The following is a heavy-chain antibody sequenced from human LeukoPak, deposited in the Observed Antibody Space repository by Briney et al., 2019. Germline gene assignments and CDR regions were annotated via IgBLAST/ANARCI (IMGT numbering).Heavy chain of an antibody. CDR1: RYTFTGYF. V-gene: IGHV1-2*06. CDR2: VNPNRGGT. Sequence: ASVKVSCKASRYTFTGYFLHWVRQAPGQGLEWMGRVNPNRGGTNYAQKFQGRVTMTRDTSISTAYMELSRLRSDDTAVYYCARGRTIFGVITHLFDYWGQGALVTVSS. CDR3: ARGRTIFGVITHLFDY. J-gene: IGHJ4*02. D-gene: IGHD3-3*01.